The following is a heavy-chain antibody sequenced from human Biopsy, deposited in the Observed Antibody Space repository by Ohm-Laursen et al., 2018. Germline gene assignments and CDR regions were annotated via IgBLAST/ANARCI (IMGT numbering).Heavy chain of an antibody. CDR2: INLSGST. Sequence: GTLSLTCAVYGGSFSGYYWSWIRQPPGKGLEWIGEINLSGSTNYNSSLKSRVTISVDTSKNQFPQMLSSVTAADTAVYYCARGRLRAVARFDYWGQGTLVTVSS. J-gene: IGHJ4*02. CDR1: GGSFSGYY. V-gene: IGHV4-34*01. D-gene: IGHD6-19*01. CDR3: ARGRLRAVARFDY.